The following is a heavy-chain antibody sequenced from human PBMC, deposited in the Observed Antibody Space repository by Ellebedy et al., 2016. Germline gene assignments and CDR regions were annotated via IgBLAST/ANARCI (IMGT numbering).Heavy chain of an antibody. D-gene: IGHD4-23*01. CDR1: GGSISSYY. V-gene: IGHV4-39*01. CDR2: IYYSGST. CDR3: AVVTPWHYYYGLDV. J-gene: IGHJ6*02. Sequence: GSLRLSCTVSGGSISSYYWGWIRQPPGKGLEWIGSIYYSGSTYYNPSLKSRVTISVDTSKNQFSLKLTSVTAADTAVYYCAVVTPWHYYYGLDVWGQGTTVTVSS.